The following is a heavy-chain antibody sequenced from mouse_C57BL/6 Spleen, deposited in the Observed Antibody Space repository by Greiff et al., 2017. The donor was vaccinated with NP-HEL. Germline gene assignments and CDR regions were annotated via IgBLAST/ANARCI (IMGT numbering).Heavy chain of an antibody. D-gene: IGHD1-1*01. CDR3: TFITTVVDWFAY. J-gene: IGHJ3*01. V-gene: IGHV14-4*01. Sequence: VHVKQSGAELVRPGASVKLSCTASGFNIKDDYMHWVKQRPEQGLEWIGWIDPENGDTEYVSKFQGKATITADTSSNTAYLQLSSLTSEDTAVYYCTFITTVVDWFAYWGQGTLVTVSA. CDR1: GFNIKDDY. CDR2: IDPENGDT.